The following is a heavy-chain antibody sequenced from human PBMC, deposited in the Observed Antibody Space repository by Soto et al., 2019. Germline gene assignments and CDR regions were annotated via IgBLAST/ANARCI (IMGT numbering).Heavy chain of an antibody. D-gene: IGHD1-26*01. CDR3: ARVSGSYYYGMDV. CDR2: IYHSGST. V-gene: IGHV4-4*02. J-gene: IGHJ6*02. CDR1: GGSISSSNW. Sequence: SETLFLTCAVSGGSISSSNWWSWVRQPPGKGLEWIGEIYHSGSTNYNPSLKSRVTISVDKSKNQFSLKLSSVTAADTAVYDCARVSGSYYYGMDVWGQGTTVTVSS.